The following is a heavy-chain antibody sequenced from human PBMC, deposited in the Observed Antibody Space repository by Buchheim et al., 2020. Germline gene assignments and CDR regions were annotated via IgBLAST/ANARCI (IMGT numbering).Heavy chain of an antibody. CDR2: ISYDGSNK. CDR3: ARDRVSSRWCGYGMDV. D-gene: IGHD6-19*01. Sequence: QVQLVESGGGVVQPGRSLRLSCAASGFIFSSYAMHWVRQAPGKGLEWVAVISYDGSNKYYADSVKGRFTISRDNSKNSLYLQMNCLRAKDTAVYYCARDRVSSRWCGYGMDVWGQGTT. J-gene: IGHJ6*02. V-gene: IGHV3-30-3*01. CDR1: GFIFSSYA.